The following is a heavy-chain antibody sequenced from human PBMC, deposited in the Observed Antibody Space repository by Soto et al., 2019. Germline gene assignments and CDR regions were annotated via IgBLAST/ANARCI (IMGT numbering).Heavy chain of an antibody. J-gene: IGHJ5*02. CDR1: GGTFSTYT. V-gene: IGHV1-69*04. CDR2: IIPIIGII. D-gene: IGHD4-4*01. CDR3: AGDPDSHYNDSHASSYP. Sequence: SVKVSCKASGGTFSTYTIAWVRQAPGQGLEWMGRIIPIIGIINYAQKFQGRVTISADKFTGTAYMELTGLRSDDTAVYYCAGDPDSHYNDSHASSYPWGQGTLVTVSS.